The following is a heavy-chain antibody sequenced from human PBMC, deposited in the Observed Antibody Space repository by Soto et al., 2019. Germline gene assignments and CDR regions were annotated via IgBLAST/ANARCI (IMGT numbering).Heavy chain of an antibody. CDR1: AFTLSSYW. CDR3: ARNYEFGFDI. Sequence: GGSLRLSCEASAFTLSSYWMSWVRQAPGKGLEWVANIKPDGSEKYYVDSVKGRFTISRDNTKNSLYLQMSTLRPEDTAIYYCARNYEFGFDIWGQGTLVT. V-gene: IGHV3-7*01. D-gene: IGHD3-22*01. CDR2: IKPDGSEK. J-gene: IGHJ3*02.